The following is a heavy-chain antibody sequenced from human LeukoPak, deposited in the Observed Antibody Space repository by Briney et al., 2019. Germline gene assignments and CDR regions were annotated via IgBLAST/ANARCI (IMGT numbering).Heavy chain of an antibody. J-gene: IGHJ4*02. CDR2: IYYSGST. D-gene: IGHD6-19*01. Sequence: TSETLSLTCTVSGGSISSYYWSWIRQPPGKGLEWIGYIYYSGSTNYNPSLKSRVTISVDTSKNQFSLKLSSVTAADTAVYYCASGGWPYYFDYWGQGTLVTVSS. CDR3: ASGGWPYYFDY. CDR1: GGSISSYY. V-gene: IGHV4-59*01.